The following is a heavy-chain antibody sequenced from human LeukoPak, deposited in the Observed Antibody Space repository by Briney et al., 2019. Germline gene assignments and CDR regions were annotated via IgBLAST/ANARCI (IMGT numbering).Heavy chain of an antibody. CDR2: IEEDGSDK. J-gene: IGHJ4*02. Sequence: PGGSLRLSCAASGFTFSSYWMSWVRQAPGKGLEWVANIEEDGSDKYYVDFMKGRFTVSRDNAKNSVYLQMNSLRAEDTAVYYCARDRNWVTDYWGQGTLVLVSS. CDR1: GFTFSSYW. D-gene: IGHD7-27*01. CDR3: ARDRNWVTDY. V-gene: IGHV3-7*03.